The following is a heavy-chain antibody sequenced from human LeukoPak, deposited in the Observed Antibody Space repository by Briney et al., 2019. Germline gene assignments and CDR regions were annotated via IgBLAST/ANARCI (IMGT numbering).Heavy chain of an antibody. D-gene: IGHD3-22*01. CDR1: GGSISSSSYY. V-gene: IGHV4-61*05. Sequence: SETLSLTCTVSGGSISSSSYYWGWIRQPPGKGLEWIGCIHYSGNTNYNPSLKSRVTISVDTSKNQFSLKLSSATAADTAVYYCARVRDRSSYFYDLDYWGQGTLVTVSS. J-gene: IGHJ4*02. CDR3: ARVRDRSSYFYDLDY. CDR2: IHYSGNT.